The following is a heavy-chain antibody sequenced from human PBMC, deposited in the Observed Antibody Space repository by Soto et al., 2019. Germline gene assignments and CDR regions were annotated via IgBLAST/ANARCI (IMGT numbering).Heavy chain of an antibody. V-gene: IGHV3-30-3*01. Sequence: QVQLVESGGGVVQPGRSLRLSCAASGFTFSSYAMHWVRQAPGKGLEWVAVISYDGSNKYYADSVQGRFTISRDNSKNRLYLQMNSLRAEDTAVYYCERAGGYSSGKEFDYWGRGTLVTVSS. CDR2: ISYDGSNK. D-gene: IGHD6-19*01. J-gene: IGHJ4*02. CDR1: GFTFSSYA. CDR3: ERAGGYSSGKEFDY.